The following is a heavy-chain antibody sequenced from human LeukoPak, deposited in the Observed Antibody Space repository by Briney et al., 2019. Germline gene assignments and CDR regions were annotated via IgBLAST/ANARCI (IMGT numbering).Heavy chain of an antibody. D-gene: IGHD3-10*01. V-gene: IGHV3-30*18. CDR2: ISYDGSNK. CDR1: GFTFSSYG. CDR3: AKDLGRSTMVRGGFDY. Sequence: GGSLRLSCAASGFTFSSYGVHWVRQAPGKGLEWVAVISYDGSNKYYVDSVKGRFTISRDNSKNTLYLQMNSLRAEDTAVYYCAKDLGRSTMVRGGFDYWGQGTLVPVSS. J-gene: IGHJ4*02.